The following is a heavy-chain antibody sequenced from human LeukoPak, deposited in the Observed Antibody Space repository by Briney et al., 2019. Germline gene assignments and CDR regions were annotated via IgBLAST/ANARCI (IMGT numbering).Heavy chain of an antibody. D-gene: IGHD2-15*01. V-gene: IGHV3-30*18. CDR3: AKPRVSIGSHFDY. Sequence: TGGSLRLSCAASGFSFNNYGMHWVRQAPGRGLEWVAMIPYDGSSEKYADFVKGRFTISRDNSKNTLYLQMNSLRDEDTALYYCAKPRVSIGSHFDYWGQGTLVTVPS. CDR2: IPYDGSSE. J-gene: IGHJ4*02. CDR1: GFSFNNYG.